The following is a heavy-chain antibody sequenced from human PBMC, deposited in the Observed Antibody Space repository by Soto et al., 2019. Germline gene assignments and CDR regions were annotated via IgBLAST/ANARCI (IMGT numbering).Heavy chain of an antibody. V-gene: IGHV3-74*01. CDR3: ERFDIATCPEI. D-gene: IGHD5-12*01. CDR1: GFSFSNNW. CDR2: ISADGSDT. J-gene: IGHJ3*02. Sequence: EVQLVESGGGLVQPGGSLRLSCVASGFSFSNNWMHWVRHAPGKGPVWVSRISADGSDTHYAYSVQGRFTISRDNAKKTLYLQMNTLIVEDAAVYYCERFDIATCPEIWVQGPMFSVSS.